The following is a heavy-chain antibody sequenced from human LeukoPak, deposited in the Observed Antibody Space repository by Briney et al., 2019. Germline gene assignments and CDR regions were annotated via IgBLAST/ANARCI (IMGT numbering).Heavy chain of an antibody. CDR1: GFTFSSYG. V-gene: IGHV3-30*02. J-gene: IGHJ4*02. CDR2: IRYDGSNK. D-gene: IGHD2-21*01. CDR3: AKDPGPYCGGDCYHI. Sequence: QAGGSLRLSCAASGFTFSSYGMHWVRQAPGKGLEWVAFIRYDGSNKYYADSVKGRFIISRDNSKNTLYLQMNSLRAEDTAVYYCAKDPGPYCGGDCYHIWGQGTLVAVSS.